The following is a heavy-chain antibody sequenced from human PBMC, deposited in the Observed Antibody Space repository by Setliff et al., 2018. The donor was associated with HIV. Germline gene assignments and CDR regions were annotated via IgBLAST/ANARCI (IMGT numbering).Heavy chain of an antibody. Sequence: SETLSLTCTVSGGSISSSTNYWGWIRQPPGKGLEWIGSIYYSWSIYYNPSLKSQVTISEDTSKKQFSLKLSSVTAADTAVYYCASGPWSYFGYYMDVWGKGATVTVSS. CDR1: GGSISSSTNY. CDR3: ASGPWSYFGYYMDV. D-gene: IGHD1-26*01. V-gene: IGHV4-39*01. CDR2: IYYSWSI. J-gene: IGHJ6*03.